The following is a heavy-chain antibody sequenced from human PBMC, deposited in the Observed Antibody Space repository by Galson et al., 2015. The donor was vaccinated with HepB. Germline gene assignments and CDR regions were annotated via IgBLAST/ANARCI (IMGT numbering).Heavy chain of an antibody. CDR2: ISYDGSNK. Sequence: SLRLSCAASGFTFSSYGMHWVRQAPGKGLEWVAVISYDGSNKYYADSVKGRFTISRDNSKNTLYLQMNSLRAEDTAVYYCAKGGDSSSEEPTYYYYYMDVWGKGTTVTVSS. J-gene: IGHJ6*03. V-gene: IGHV3-30*18. D-gene: IGHD6-6*01. CDR1: GFTFSSYG. CDR3: AKGGDSSSEEPTYYYYYMDV.